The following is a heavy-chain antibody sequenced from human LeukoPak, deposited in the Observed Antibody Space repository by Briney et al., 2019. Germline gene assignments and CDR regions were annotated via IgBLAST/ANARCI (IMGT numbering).Heavy chain of an antibody. J-gene: IGHJ3*02. V-gene: IGHV4-59*01. CDR2: IYYSGST. CDR3: ARLGLVPYGGNSEVAFDI. Sequence: SETLSLTCTVSGGSISNSYWSWIRQPPGKGLEWIGYIYYSGSTNYNPSLKSRVTISVDTSKNQFSLKLSSVTAADTAVYYCARLGLVPYGGNSEVAFDIWGQGTMVTASS. CDR1: GGSISNSY. D-gene: IGHD4-23*01.